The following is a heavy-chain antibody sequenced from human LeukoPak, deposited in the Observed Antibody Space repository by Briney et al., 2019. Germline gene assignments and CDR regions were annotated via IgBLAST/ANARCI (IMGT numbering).Heavy chain of an antibody. V-gene: IGHV3-23*01. CDR1: GLIFSNYA. Sequence: GGSLRLSCAASGLIFSNYAMTWVRQAPGKGLEWVSSITGNSGTTKYADSVRGRFTMSRDNSRNTLYLQMDSLRAEDTAVYYCAKDPNGDYIGALDAWGPGTMVIVSS. D-gene: IGHD2-8*01. J-gene: IGHJ3*01. CDR3: AKDPNGDYIGALDA. CDR2: ITGNSGTT.